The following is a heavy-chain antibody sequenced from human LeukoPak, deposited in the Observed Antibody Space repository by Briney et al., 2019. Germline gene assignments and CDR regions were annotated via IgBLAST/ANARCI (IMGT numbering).Heavy chain of an antibody. CDR2: IRHDGTEK. CDR3: ARLMVGQAGVGATHFDY. V-gene: IGHV3-30*02. CDR1: GFTFSTYD. Sequence: GGSLRLSCVVSGFTFSTYDMHWVRQAPGKGLEWLTFIRHDGTEKYYADFVKGRFTISRDNSRNTLYLQVNSLGPEDTAVYYCARLMVGQAGVGATHFDYWGQGTLVSVSS. J-gene: IGHJ4*02. D-gene: IGHD1-26*01.